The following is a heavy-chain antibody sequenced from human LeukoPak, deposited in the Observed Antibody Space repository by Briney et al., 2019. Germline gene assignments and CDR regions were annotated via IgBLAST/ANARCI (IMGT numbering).Heavy chain of an antibody. J-gene: IGHJ5*01. V-gene: IGHV1-46*01. CDR2: INPNGGGT. Sequence: ASVKVSCKASGYTFTTYYMHWVRQAPGQGLEWMGVINPNGGGTGYAQKFQGRVTMTRDTSTTTVYMELTSPRSEDTAMYYCARDPSGSWQWFDSWGQGTLVTVSS. CDR3: ARDPSGSWQWFDS. CDR1: GYTFTTYY. D-gene: IGHD1-26*01.